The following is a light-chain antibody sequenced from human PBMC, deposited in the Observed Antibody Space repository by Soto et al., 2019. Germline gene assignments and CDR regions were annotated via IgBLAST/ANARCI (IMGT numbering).Light chain of an antibody. Sequence: QSVLTQPASVSGSPGQSITISCTGTSSDFGTYNYVSWYQQHPGKAPKLMIFDVSNRPSGVSNRFSGSKSGNTASLTISGLQAEDEADYYCSSYTTSTTLVFVFGTGTKVTVL. CDR3: SSYTTSTTLVFV. CDR2: DVS. V-gene: IGLV2-14*01. CDR1: SSDFGTYNY. J-gene: IGLJ1*01.